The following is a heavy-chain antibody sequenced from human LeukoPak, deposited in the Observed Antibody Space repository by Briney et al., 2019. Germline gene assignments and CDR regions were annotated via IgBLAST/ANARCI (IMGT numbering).Heavy chain of an antibody. Sequence: AGGSLRLSCAASGFTFSSYSMNWVRQAPGKGLEWVSPISSSSSYIYYADSVKGRFTISRDNAKNSLYLQMNSLRAEDTAVYYCARDLVTIFGGADAFDIWGQGTMVTVSS. D-gene: IGHD3-3*01. CDR3: ARDLVTIFGGADAFDI. V-gene: IGHV3-21*01. J-gene: IGHJ3*02. CDR2: ISSSSSYI. CDR1: GFTFSSYS.